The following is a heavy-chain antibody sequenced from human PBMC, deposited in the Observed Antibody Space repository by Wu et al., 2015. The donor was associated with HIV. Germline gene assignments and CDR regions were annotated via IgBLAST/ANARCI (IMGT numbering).Heavy chain of an antibody. CDR1: GYNFKNYG. V-gene: IGHV1-18*01. Sequence: VQLVQSGGEVKKPGASVKVSCKASGYNFKNYGISWVRQAPGQGLECMGFINTKNGDTHYVQKFQGRVTMTSDTSTNTAYMELRSLISDDTAVYYCARASLGAVAGNWFDPGAREPGHRLL. J-gene: IGHJ5*02. D-gene: IGHD6-19*01. CDR3: ARASLGAVAGNWFDP. CDR2: INTKNGDT.